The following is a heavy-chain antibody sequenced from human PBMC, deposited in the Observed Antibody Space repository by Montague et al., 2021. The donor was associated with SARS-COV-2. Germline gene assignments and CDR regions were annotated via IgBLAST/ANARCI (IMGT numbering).Heavy chain of an antibody. V-gene: IGHV4-39*01. D-gene: IGHD3-10*01. Sequence: SETLSLTCTVSGVSSSRTTSYWAWIRQPPGKGLEWLGSISYSGYTNYNSSLKSRVTISIVTSKNQFSLRLTSVSAADTAVYYCARRYGSAFDYWGQGTLVTVSS. J-gene: IGHJ4*02. CDR1: GVSSSRTTSY. CDR2: ISYSGYT. CDR3: ARRYGSAFDY.